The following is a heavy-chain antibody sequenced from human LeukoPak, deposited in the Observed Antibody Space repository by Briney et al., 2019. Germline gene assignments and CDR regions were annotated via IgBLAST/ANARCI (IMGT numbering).Heavy chain of an antibody. Sequence: GGSLRLSCAVSGILFSDAWMSWVRQAPGQGLEWVGRMKSKRGGGTTDYAATVKGGFTSTRDDSRKKLYLQMDSLQIGDTTVYYCAWMSTFFTVDFWGQGTRVTVPS. CDR3: AWMSTFFTVDF. CDR1: GILFSDAW. J-gene: IGHJ4*02. CDR2: MKSKRGGGTT. D-gene: IGHD3-16*01. V-gene: IGHV3-15*01.